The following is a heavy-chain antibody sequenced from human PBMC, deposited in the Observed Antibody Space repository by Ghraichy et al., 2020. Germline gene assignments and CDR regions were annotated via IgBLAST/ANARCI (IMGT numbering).Heavy chain of an antibody. CDR3: AKGSIVGATN. J-gene: IGHJ4*02. Sequence: GESLNISCAASGFTFSSYAMSWVRQAPGKGLEWVSAISGSGGSTYYADSVKGRFTISRDNSKNTLYLQMNSLRAEDTAVYYCAKGSIVGATNWGQGTLVTVSS. D-gene: IGHD1-26*01. CDR2: ISGSGGST. CDR1: GFTFSSYA. V-gene: IGHV3-23*01.